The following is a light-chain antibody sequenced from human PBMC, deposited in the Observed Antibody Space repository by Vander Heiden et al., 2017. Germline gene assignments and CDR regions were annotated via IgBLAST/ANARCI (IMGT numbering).Light chain of an antibody. V-gene: IGLV2-8*01. J-gene: IGLJ1*01. CDR3: CSYAGSNNYV. CDR2: EGT. Sequence: QSALTQPPSASGSPGQSVTISCTGTSSDVGGYNYVSWYQQYPGKAPTVIIYEGTKRPSGVPDRFSGSKSGNTASLTVSGLQAEDEADYYCCSYAGSNNYVFGTGTTVTVL. CDR1: SSDVGGYNY.